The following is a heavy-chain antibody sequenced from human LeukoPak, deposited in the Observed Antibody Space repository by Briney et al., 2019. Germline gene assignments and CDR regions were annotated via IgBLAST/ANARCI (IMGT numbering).Heavy chain of an antibody. J-gene: IGHJ3*02. CDR1: GFTFDDYG. CDR3: ARSYQHLKYCSSTSCYRSAFDI. V-gene: IGHV3-20*04. CDR2: INWNGGST. D-gene: IGHD2-2*01. Sequence: PGGSLRLSCAASGFTFDDYGMSWVRQAPGKGLEWVSGINWNGGSTGYADSVKGRFTISRDNAKNSLYLQMNSLRAEDTALYYCARSYQHLKYCSSTSCYRSAFDIWGRGTMVTVSS.